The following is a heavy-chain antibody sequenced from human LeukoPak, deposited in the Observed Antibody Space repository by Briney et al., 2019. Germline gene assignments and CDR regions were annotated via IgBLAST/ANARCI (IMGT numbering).Heavy chain of an antibody. CDR2: IIPIFGTA. J-gene: IGHJ4*02. CDR3: ARGARWLQISRYFDY. D-gene: IGHD5-24*01. Sequence: ASVKVSCKASGGTFSSYAISWGRQAPGQGLEWMGGIIPIFGTANYAQKFQGRVTITADKSTSTAYMELSSLRSEDAAVYYCARGARWLQISRYFDYWGQGTLVTVSS. CDR1: GGTFSSYA. V-gene: IGHV1-69*06.